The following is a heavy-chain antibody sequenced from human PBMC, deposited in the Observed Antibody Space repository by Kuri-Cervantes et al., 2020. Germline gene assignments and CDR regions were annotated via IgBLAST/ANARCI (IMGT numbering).Heavy chain of an antibody. V-gene: IGHV3-74*01. CDR2: INSDGSSI. CDR3: ARDPYYFDY. J-gene: IGHJ4*02. CDR1: GFTFSSYA. Sequence: GESLKISCAASGFTFSSYAMSWVRQAPGKGLVWVSRINSDGSSITYADSVKGRFTISRDNAKNTLYLQMNSLRAEDTAVYYCARDPYYFDYWGQGTLVTVSS.